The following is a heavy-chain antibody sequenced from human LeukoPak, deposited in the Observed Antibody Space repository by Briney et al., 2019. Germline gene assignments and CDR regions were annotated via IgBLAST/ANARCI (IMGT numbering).Heavy chain of an antibody. CDR3: ARGATVTPAGYMDV. Sequence: PSGTLSLTCAVSGGSTSSSNWWSWVRQPPGKGLEWIGEIYHSGSTNYNPSLKSRVTISVDTSKDQFSLKLSSVTAADTAVYYCARGATVTPAGYMDVWGKGTTVTVSS. V-gene: IGHV4-4*02. CDR1: GGSTSSSNW. CDR2: IYHSGST. D-gene: IGHD4-11*01. J-gene: IGHJ6*03.